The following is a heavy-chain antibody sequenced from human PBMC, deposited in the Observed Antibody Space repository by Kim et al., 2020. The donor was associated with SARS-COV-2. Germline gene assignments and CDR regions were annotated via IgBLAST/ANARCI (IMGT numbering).Heavy chain of an antibody. V-gene: IGHV4-31*03. CDR3: AAYCSETICTPSHNYYGLGV. CDR2: IYDTGTT. J-gene: IGHJ6*02. Sequence: SETLSLTCTVSGGSISPTSFYWTWIRQHPEKGLEWIGYIYDTGTTKYNPSLESRVTISRDKSKSQFSLSLTSVTAADTALYYCAAYCSETICTPSHNYYGLGVWGQGTMVTVSS. CDR1: GGSISPTSFY. D-gene: IGHD2-15*01.